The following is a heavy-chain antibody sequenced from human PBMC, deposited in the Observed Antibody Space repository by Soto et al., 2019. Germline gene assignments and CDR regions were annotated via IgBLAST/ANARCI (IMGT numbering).Heavy chain of an antibody. CDR1: GFTFGNYG. J-gene: IGHJ3*01. V-gene: IGHV3-23*01. Sequence: DVQLLESGGGLVQPGGSLRLSCATSGFTFGNYGMNWVRQAPGKGLEWVSGISGGGGNTYYADSVKGRFTISRDPSKNTVFLEMNSLRAEDTAVYYCAKGFIVVVTVLRPDEAFDVWGQGTLVTVFS. D-gene: IGHD2-21*02. CDR3: AKGFIVVVTVLRPDEAFDV. CDR2: ISGGGGNT.